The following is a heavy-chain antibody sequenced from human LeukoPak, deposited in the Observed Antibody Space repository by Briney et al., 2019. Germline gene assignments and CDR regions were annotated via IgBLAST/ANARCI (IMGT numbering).Heavy chain of an antibody. CDR1: GFTFTDFY. CDR3: ARERYSGWGFDP. J-gene: IGHJ5*02. V-gene: IGHV4-59*01. D-gene: IGHD1-26*01. CDR2: IYYSGST. Sequence: LRLSCAASGFTFTDFYMSWIRQPPGKGLEWIGDIYYSGSTNYNPSPKSRVTISVDTSKNQFSLKLSSVTAADTAVYYCARERYSGWGFDPWGRGTLVSVSS.